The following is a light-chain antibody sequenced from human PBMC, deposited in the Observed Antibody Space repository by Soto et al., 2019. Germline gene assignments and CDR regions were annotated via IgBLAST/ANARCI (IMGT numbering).Light chain of an antibody. J-gene: IGKJ3*01. CDR3: QQVNSYLPIP. V-gene: IGKV1-9*01. CDR1: QGIGSF. CDR2: AAS. Sequence: DLQLTQSPSFLSASVGDRFTLTCRASQGIGSFLAWYQQKPGKAPRLLISAASTLQSGVPSRFSGSGSGTEFTLTISSLQPEDFATYFCQQVNSYLPIPFGPGTKVDIK.